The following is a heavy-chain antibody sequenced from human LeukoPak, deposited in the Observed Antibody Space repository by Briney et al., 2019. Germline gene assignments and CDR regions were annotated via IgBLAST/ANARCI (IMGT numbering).Heavy chain of an antibody. CDR1: GFTFSNYG. Sequence: TGGSLRLSCAASGFTFSNYGMRWVRQAPGKGLEWVAFISDGGSNAYYADSVKGRFTISRDNSKNTLYLQMNSPRPEDTAVYYCAKESTSSRGLHIDYWGQGTLVTVSS. D-gene: IGHD6-6*01. CDR3: AKESTSSRGLHIDY. J-gene: IGHJ4*02. V-gene: IGHV3-30*02. CDR2: ISDGGSNA.